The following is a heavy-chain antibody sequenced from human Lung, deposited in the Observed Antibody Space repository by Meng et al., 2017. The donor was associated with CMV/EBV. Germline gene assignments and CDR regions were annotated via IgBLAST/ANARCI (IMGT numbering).Heavy chain of an antibody. CDR1: GGSISSSSYY. CDR3: ARHHHSPTFDY. J-gene: IGHJ4*02. CDR2: VVYSGTT. D-gene: IGHD2-15*01. Sequence: QDSAPGRVKPSETLSLPCTVAGGSISSSSYYWAWLRQPPGEGLEWIGSVVYSGTTYYTSSLKSRVSISVDTSKNQFSLKLSSVTAADTAVYYCARHHHSPTFDYWGQGTLVTVSS. V-gene: IGHV4-39*01.